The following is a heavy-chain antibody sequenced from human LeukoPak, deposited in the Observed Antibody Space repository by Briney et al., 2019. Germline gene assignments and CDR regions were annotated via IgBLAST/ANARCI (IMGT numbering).Heavy chain of an antibody. J-gene: IGHJ4*02. Sequence: GGSETLFCAPSGFTFSSYGMLWARHAPGKGLEWVAVIWCDGSNKYYADAVKGRFTTTRDNSNNTLYLQMNSRRAEDTAVYYCARDSWSFPGFDYWGQGTLVTVSS. CDR3: ARDSWSFPGFDY. V-gene: IGHV3-33*01. D-gene: IGHD1-26*01. CDR2: IWCDGSNK. CDR1: GFTFSSYG.